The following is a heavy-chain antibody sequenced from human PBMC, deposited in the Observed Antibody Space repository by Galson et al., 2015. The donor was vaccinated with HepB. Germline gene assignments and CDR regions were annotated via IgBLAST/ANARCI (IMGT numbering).Heavy chain of an antibody. V-gene: IGHV1-18*01. CDR3: ARLPSRELSLFFDY. D-gene: IGHD3-16*02. CDR1: GYTFTSYG. J-gene: IGHJ4*02. CDR2: ISAYNGNT. Sequence: SVKVSCKASGYTFTSYGISWVRQAPGQGLEWMGWISAYNGNTNYAQKLQGRVTMTTDTSTSTAYMELRSLRSDDTAVYYCARLPSRELSLFFDYWGQGTLVTVSS.